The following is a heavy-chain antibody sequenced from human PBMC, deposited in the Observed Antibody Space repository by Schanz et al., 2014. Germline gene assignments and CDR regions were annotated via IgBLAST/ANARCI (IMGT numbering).Heavy chain of an antibody. J-gene: IGHJ4*02. CDR2: MNSKTGNT. CDR3: TKRRTFAR. CDR1: GYTFTSYD. V-gene: IGHV1-8*01. D-gene: IGHD3-16*01. Sequence: QVQLVQSGAEVKKPGASVKVSCKASGYTFTSYDINWVRQATGQGLEWMGWMNSKTGNTGYAQRFQGRVTMTRNTSITTAYLELSSLRSGNTAVYYCTKRRTFARWGQGTLVTVSS.